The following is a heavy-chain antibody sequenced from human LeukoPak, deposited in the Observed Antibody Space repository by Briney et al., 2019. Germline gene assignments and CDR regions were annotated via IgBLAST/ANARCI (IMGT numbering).Heavy chain of an antibody. CDR2: IYYSGST. D-gene: IGHD1-26*01. Sequence: PSETLSLTCTVSGGSISRYYWSWIRRPPGKGLEWIWYIYYSGSTNSNPSLKSRVTISVDTPKNQLSLKLSSVTAADTAVYYCARHDMDVAGAGLDYFDYWGQGTLVTVSS. V-gene: IGHV4-59*08. J-gene: IGHJ4*02. CDR1: GGSISRYY. CDR3: ARHDMDVAGAGLDYFDY.